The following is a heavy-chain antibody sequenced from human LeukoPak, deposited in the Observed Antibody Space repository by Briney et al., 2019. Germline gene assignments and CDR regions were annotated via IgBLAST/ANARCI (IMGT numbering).Heavy chain of an antibody. Sequence: GGSLRLSCAASGFTFSSYAMTWVRQAPGKGLEWVSSITGGGDTTYYADSVRGRFTISRDNSKNTLSLQTNSLRAEGTAVYYCAKQRSEVVVADTNSWGQGTLVTVSS. V-gene: IGHV3-23*01. J-gene: IGHJ4*02. CDR1: GFTFSSYA. CDR2: ITGGGDTT. D-gene: IGHD2-15*01. CDR3: AKQRSEVVVADTNS.